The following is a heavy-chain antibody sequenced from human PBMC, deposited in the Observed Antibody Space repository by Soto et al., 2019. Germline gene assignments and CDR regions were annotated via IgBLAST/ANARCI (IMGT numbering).Heavy chain of an antibody. D-gene: IGHD3-10*01. CDR2: IYYSGST. CDR1: GYSISSGYY. J-gene: IGHJ6*02. Sequence: SETLSLTCAVSGYSISSGYYWGWLRQPPGKGLEWIGYIYYSGSTNYNPSLKSRVTISVDTSKNQFSLKLSSVTAADTAVYYCARDSMVRGVTDPYYYGMDVWGQGTTVTVS. V-gene: IGHV4-61*01. CDR3: ARDSMVRGVTDPYYYGMDV.